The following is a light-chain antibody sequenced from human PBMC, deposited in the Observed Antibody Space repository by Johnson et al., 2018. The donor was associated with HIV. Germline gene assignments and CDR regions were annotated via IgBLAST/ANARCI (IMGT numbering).Light chain of an antibody. CDR2: ENN. CDR1: SSNIGNNY. Sequence: QPVLTQPPSVSAAPGQKVTISCSGSSSNIGNNYVSWYQQLPGTAPKLLIYENNKRPSGIPDRFSGSKSGASATLGITGLQTGDAADYYCGTWDSSLSAGVFGTGPKVTV. V-gene: IGLV1-51*02. CDR3: GTWDSSLSAGV. J-gene: IGLJ1*01.